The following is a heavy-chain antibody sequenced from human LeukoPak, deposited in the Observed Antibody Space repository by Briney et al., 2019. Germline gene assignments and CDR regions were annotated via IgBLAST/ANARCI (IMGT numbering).Heavy chain of an antibody. J-gene: IGHJ6*03. V-gene: IGHV4-30-2*01. CDR2: IYPRGST. Sequence: SETLSLTCTVSGGSISSGSYSWSWIRQPPGKGLEWIGYIYPRGSTSYNPSLKSRVILSLDKSANQFSLKLSSVTAADTAVYYCARVPRSYYYYYYMDVWGKGTTVTVSS. CDR3: ARVPRSYYYYYYMDV. CDR1: GGSISSGSYS.